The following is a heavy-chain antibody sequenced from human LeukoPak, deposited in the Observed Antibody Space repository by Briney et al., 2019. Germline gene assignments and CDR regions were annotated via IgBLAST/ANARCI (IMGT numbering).Heavy chain of an antibody. CDR2: INPSGGSA. Sequence: ASVTVSCKASGYTFTIYYLHWVRQAPGPGLEWIGIINPSGGSASYAQKFQGRVTMTRDTSTSTVYLELSSLRSGDTAVYYCARATQSWFDPWGQGTLVTVSS. V-gene: IGHV1-46*01. CDR3: ARATQSWFDP. CDR1: GYTFTIYY. J-gene: IGHJ5*02.